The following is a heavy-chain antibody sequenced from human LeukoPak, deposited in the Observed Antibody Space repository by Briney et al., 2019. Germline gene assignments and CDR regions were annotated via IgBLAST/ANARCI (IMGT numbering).Heavy chain of an antibody. V-gene: IGHV4-34*01. Sequence: PSETLSLTCAVYGGSFSGYYWSWIRQPPGKGLEWIGEINHSGSTNYNPSLKSRVTISVDTSKNQFSLKLSSVTAADTAVYYCARGLDYYDTSALYIWGQGTLATVSS. CDR2: INHSGST. CDR1: GGSFSGYY. J-gene: IGHJ3*02. D-gene: IGHD3-22*01. CDR3: ARGLDYYDTSALYI.